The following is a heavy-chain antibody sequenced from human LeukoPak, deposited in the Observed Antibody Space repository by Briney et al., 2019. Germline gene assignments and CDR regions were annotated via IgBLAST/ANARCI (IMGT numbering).Heavy chain of an antibody. D-gene: IGHD1-7*01. V-gene: IGHV3-21*01. Sequence: GGSLRLSCAASGFTFSSYSMNWVRQAPGKGLEWVSSISSSSSYIYYADSVKGRFTISRDNSGSILYLQMNSLRPEDTAVYSCARSFFQWNYGSCLDSWGQGTLVTVSS. J-gene: IGHJ4*02. CDR3: ARSFFQWNYGSCLDS. CDR1: GFTFSSYS. CDR2: ISSSSSYI.